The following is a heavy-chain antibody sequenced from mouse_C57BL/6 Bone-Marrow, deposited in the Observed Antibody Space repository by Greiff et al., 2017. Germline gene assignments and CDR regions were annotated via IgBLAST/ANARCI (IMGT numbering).Heavy chain of an antibody. V-gene: IGHV3-8*01. J-gene: IGHJ2*01. CDR2: ISYSGST. CDR3: ARSHYYGSSWDYFDY. CDR1: GYSITSDY. Sequence: EVQLQQSGPGLAKPSQTLSLTCSVTGYSITSDYWNWIRKFPGNKLEYMGYISYSGSTYYNPSLNNRSSITLEPAKNQYYLQLNSVTTEDTATYYCARSHYYGSSWDYFDYWGQGTTLTVSS. D-gene: IGHD1-1*01.